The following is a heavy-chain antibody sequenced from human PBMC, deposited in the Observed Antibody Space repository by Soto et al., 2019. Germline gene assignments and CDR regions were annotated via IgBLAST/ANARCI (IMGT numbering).Heavy chain of an antibody. CDR3: ARLQFCTDGNCSGRSDS. D-gene: IGHD2-15*01. CDR1: GGSISSTSYY. Sequence: PSETLSLTCTVSGGSISSTSYYWGWIRQPPGKGLEWIGSLFYSGGTYYNPSLQSRVTISVDSSKNQLSLNLKSLTAADTAIYYCARLQFCTDGNCSGRSDSCGQGTLVTVSS. J-gene: IGHJ4*02. CDR2: LFYSGGT. V-gene: IGHV4-39*01.